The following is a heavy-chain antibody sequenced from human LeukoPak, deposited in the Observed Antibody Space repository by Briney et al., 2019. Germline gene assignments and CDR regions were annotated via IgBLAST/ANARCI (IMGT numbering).Heavy chain of an antibody. CDR3: ARGSKSYADYISSRIHYFDY. CDR1: GFTFSSYA. J-gene: IGHJ4*02. V-gene: IGHV3-30*04. D-gene: IGHD4-17*01. CDR2: ISYDGSNK. Sequence: PGRSLRLSCAASGFTFSSYAMHWVRQPPGKGLEWVAVISYDGSNKYYADSVKGRFTISRDNSKNTLYLQMNSLRAEDTAVYYCARGSKSYADYISSRIHYFDYWGQGTLVTVSS.